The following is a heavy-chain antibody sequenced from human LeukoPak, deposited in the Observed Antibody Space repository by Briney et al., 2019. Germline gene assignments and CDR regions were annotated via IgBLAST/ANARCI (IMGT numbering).Heavy chain of an antibody. CDR2: IHIGGST. CDR1: GDSISSSDYC. CDR3: ARLWSTDCSGGSCPHQPNS. Sequence: SETLSLTCTVSGDSISSSDYCWGWIRQPPGKGLEWIGSIHIGGSTYYNPSLKSRVTISVDTSKNQFSLNLRSVTAADTAMYYCARLWSTDCSGGSCPHQPNSWGQGTLVTVSS. V-gene: IGHV4-39*01. J-gene: IGHJ4*02. D-gene: IGHD2-15*01.